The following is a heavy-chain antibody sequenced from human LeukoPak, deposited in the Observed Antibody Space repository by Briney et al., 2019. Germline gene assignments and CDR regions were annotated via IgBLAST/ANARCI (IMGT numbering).Heavy chain of an antibody. V-gene: IGHV4-4*07. CDR1: GGSISSYY. D-gene: IGHD2-2*01. CDR2: IYTSGST. CDR3: ARDQSLGYCSSTSCYASDY. Sequence: PSETLSLTCTVSGGSISSYYWSWIRQPAGKGLEWIGRIYTSGSTNYNPSLNSRVTMSVDTSKNQFSLKLSSVTAADTAVYYCARDQSLGYCSSTSCYASDYWGQGTLVTVSS. J-gene: IGHJ4*02.